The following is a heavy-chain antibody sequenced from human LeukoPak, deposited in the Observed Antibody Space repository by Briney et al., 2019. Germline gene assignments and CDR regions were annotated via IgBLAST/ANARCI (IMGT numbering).Heavy chain of an antibody. V-gene: IGHV3-48*03. CDR1: GFTSRRCE. J-gene: IGHJ4*02. Sequence: GGSLRLSPAASGFTSRRCEMIWVRQAPGKRLEWVSYISSSGTKTYYADSVKGRFTISRDNAKNTLYLQMNSLRAEDTAIYYCARESGLGVISPYSDYWGQGTLVTVSP. D-gene: IGHD2-21*01. CDR3: ARESGLGVISPYSDY. CDR2: ISSSGTKT.